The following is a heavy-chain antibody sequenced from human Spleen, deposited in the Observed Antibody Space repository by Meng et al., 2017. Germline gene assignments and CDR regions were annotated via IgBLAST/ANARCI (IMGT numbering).Heavy chain of an antibody. D-gene: IGHD2/OR15-2a*01. CDR2: ISTSGGTI. Sequence: GESLKISCAASGFTFSSYEMIWVRQAPGKGLEWVSYISTSGGTIYYADSVKGRFTISRDNAKNSLFLQMNSLRAEDTAVYYCAREIIGAASAFDIWGQGTLVTVSS. CDR1: GFTFSSYE. J-gene: IGHJ3*02. CDR3: AREIIGAASAFDI. V-gene: IGHV3-48*03.